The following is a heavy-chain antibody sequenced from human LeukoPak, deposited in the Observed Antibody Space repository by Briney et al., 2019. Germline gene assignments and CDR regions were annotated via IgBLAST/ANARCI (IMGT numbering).Heavy chain of an antibody. V-gene: IGHV4-39*07. D-gene: IGHD4-17*01. CDR1: GGSIHSGNYY. J-gene: IGHJ2*01. CDR3: ATVVTTVTTPNWFFDL. CDR2: IYFSSST. Sequence: SETLSLTCSVSGGSIHSGNYYWGWIRQPPGKGLEWIGSIYFSSSTSYKPSLKSRVTISVDKSKNHFSLNLRSVTAADTAVYYCATVVTTVTTPNWFFDLWGRGTVVIVSS.